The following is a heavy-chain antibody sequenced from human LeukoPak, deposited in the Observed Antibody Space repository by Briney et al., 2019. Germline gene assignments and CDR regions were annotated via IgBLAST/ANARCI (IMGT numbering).Heavy chain of an antibody. D-gene: IGHD2-21*02. CDR2: IIPIFGTA. V-gene: IGHV1-69*05. Sequence: ASVKVSCKASGGTFSSYAISWVRQAPGQGLGWMGGIIPIFGTANYAQKFQGRVTITTDESTSTAYMELSSLRSEDTAVYYCARAHVVTARSSGFDYWGQGTLVTVSS. CDR3: ARAHVVTARSSGFDY. CDR1: GGTFSSYA. J-gene: IGHJ4*02.